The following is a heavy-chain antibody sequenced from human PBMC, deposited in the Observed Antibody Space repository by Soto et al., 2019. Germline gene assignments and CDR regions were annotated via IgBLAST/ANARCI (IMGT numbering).Heavy chain of an antibody. CDR2: IYSAVSGGNT. Sequence: EVQLVETGGDLIQPGGSLRLSCAASGFTVSDNYMSWVRQAPGKGLEWVSVIYSAVSGGNTYYADSVKGRFTISRDHSKNTLYLQINSLRAEDTAVYYCAREFSMAYCAFDIWGQGTMVTVSS. CDR1: GFTVSDNY. CDR3: AREFSMAYCAFDI. V-gene: IGHV3-53*02. J-gene: IGHJ3*02. D-gene: IGHD2-8*01.